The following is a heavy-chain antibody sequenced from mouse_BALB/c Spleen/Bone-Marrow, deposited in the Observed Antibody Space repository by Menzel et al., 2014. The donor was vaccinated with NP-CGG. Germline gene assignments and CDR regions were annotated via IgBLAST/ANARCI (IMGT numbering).Heavy chain of an antibody. CDR3: AREGNYFDY. J-gene: IGHJ2*01. V-gene: IGHV2-6-7*01. CDR1: GFSLTVYG. CDR2: IWGDGIT. Sequence: VKVVESGPGLVAPSQSLSITCTVSGFSLTVYGVNWVRQPPGKGLEWLGMIWGDGITDYNSAFKSRLSISKDDSKSQVFLKMNSRQTDDTAKYYCAREGNYFDYWGQGTTLTVSS.